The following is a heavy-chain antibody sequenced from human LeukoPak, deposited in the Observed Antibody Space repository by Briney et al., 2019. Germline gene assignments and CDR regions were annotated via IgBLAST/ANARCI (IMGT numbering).Heavy chain of an antibody. Sequence: ASVKVSCRASGYTFTSYGISWVRQAPGQGLEWMGWISAYNGNTNYAQKLQARVTMTTDTSTSTAYMGLRSLRSDDTAVYYCARVARTRGVCSSTSCDMGGAFDIWGQGTMVTVSS. V-gene: IGHV1-18*04. CDR1: GYTFTSYG. CDR3: ARVARTRGVCSSTSCDMGGAFDI. D-gene: IGHD2-2*02. J-gene: IGHJ3*02. CDR2: ISAYNGNT.